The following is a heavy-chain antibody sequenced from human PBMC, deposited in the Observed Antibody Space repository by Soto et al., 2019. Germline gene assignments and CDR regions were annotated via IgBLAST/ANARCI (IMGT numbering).Heavy chain of an antibody. CDR3: ARDVVIAAPSPFLSVGSGWFDP. J-gene: IGHJ5*02. CDR1: GYTFTSYG. D-gene: IGHD6-6*01. CDR2: ISAYNGNT. V-gene: IGHV1-18*01. Sequence: VASVKVSCKASGYTFTSYGISWVRQAPGQGLEWMGWISAYNGNTNYAQKLQGRVTMTTDTSTSTAYMELRSLRSDDTAVYYCARDVVIAAPSPFLSVGSGWFDPWGQGTLVTVSS.